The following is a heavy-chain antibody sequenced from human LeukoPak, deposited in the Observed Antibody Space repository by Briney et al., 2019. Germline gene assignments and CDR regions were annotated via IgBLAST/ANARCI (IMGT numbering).Heavy chain of an antibody. Sequence: GGSLRLSCAASGFTFSRYWMSWVRQAPGKGLEWVANINQDGSEKYYVDSVKGRFTMSRDNAKNLLYLQMNSLRAEDRAVYYCARGRSSVDYWGQGTLVTVSS. CDR2: INQDGSEK. CDR1: GFTFSRYW. V-gene: IGHV3-7*01. J-gene: IGHJ4*02. CDR3: ARGRSSVDY. D-gene: IGHD6-19*01.